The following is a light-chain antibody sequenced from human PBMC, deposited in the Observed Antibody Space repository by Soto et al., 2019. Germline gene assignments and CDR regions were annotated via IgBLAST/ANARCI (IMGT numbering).Light chain of an antibody. CDR1: QSISRL. CDR3: QNYNGYSRT. CDR2: GAS. Sequence: DIQMTQSPSTLSSSVGYIFTITCRASQSISRLLAWYQQKPGKAPVLLISGASDLQSGVSSRFSGRGSGTEFTLTISSLQPDDSGTYYCQNYNGYSRTFGQGTKVDI. V-gene: IGKV1-5*01. J-gene: IGKJ1*01.